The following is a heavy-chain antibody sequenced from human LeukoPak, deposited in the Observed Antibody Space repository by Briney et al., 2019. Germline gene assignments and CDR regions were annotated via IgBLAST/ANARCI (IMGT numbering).Heavy chain of an antibody. V-gene: IGHV4-39*01. CDR3: ASYYYDSSGDTGYFDL. CDR1: GGSISSSSYY. D-gene: IGHD3-22*01. J-gene: IGHJ2*01. CDR2: IYYSGST. Sequence: SETLSLTCTVSGGSISSSSYYWGWIRQPPGKGLEWIGSIYYSGSTYYNPSLKSRVTISVDTSKNQFSLKLSSVTAADTAVYYCASYYYDSSGDTGYFDLWGRGTPVTVSS.